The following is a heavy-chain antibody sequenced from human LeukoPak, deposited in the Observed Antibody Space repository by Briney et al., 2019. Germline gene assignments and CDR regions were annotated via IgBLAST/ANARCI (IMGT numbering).Heavy chain of an antibody. CDR2: ISYSGST. J-gene: IGHJ3*02. V-gene: IGHV4-61*01. Sequence: PSETLSLTCTVSGGSVSSGNYYWSWIRQSPGKGLEWIGYISYSGSTNYNPSLKSRVTISVDTSKNQFSLKLSSVTAADTAVYYCARGSGWNAFDIWGQGTRVTVSS. D-gene: IGHD6-19*01. CDR1: GGSVSSGNYY. CDR3: ARGSGWNAFDI.